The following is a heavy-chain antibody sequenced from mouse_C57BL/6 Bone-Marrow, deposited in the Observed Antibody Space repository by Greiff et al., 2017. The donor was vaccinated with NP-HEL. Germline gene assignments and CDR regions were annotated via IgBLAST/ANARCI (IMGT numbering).Heavy chain of an antibody. D-gene: IGHD2-2*01. CDR2: ISSGGSYT. Sequence: EVQLQESGGDLVKPGGSPKLSCAASGFTFSSYGMSWVRPTPDTRLEWVATISSGGSYTYYPDSVKGRFTISRDNAKNTLYLQMSSLKSEDTAMYYCASRYDGYDKGAWFAYWGQGTLVTVSA. J-gene: IGHJ3*01. CDR3: ASRYDGYDKGAWFAY. CDR1: GFTFSSYG. V-gene: IGHV5-6*01.